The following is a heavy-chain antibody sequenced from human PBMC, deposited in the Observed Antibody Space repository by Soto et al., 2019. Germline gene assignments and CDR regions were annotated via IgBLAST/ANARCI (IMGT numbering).Heavy chain of an antibody. CDR2: IYSSGKT. Sequence: PSETLSLTCTVSGASINNSYWSWIRQPAGNGLEWIGRIYSSGKTNYNSSLKSRVTMSVDTSKKQFSLNLGSVTAADTAVYYCARGPGLLPLGYFDYWGQGTLVTVSS. J-gene: IGHJ4*02. CDR1: GASINNSY. CDR3: ARGPGLLPLGYFDY. V-gene: IGHV4-4*07.